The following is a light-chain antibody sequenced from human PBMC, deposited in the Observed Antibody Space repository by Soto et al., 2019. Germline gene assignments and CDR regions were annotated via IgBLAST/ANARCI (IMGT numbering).Light chain of an antibody. CDR2: EGS. V-gene: IGLV2-23*01. CDR3: CSYAGSIVV. J-gene: IGLJ2*01. Sequence: QSVLTQPASVSGSLGQSITISCTGTSSDVGSYNFVSWYQQHPGKAPKLMIYEGSKRPSGVSNRFSGSKSGNTASLTISGLQAEDEADYYCCSYAGSIVVFGGGTKLTVL. CDR1: SSDVGSYNF.